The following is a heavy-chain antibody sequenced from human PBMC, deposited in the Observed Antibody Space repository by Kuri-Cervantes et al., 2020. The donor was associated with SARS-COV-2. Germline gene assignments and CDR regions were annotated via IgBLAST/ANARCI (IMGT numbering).Heavy chain of an antibody. CDR3: ARQHLGYYMDV. Sequence: GSLRPSCTVSGGSISSSNYYWGWIRQPPGKGLEWIGSIYYSGSTHYNPSLKSRVSISVDTSRNQFSLKVSSATAADTAVYSCARQHLGYYMDVWGKGTTVTVSS. J-gene: IGHJ6*03. CDR1: GGSISSSNYY. CDR2: IYYSGST. V-gene: IGHV4-39*01.